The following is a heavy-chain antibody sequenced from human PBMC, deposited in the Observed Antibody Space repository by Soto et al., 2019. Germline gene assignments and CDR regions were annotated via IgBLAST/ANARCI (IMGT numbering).Heavy chain of an antibody. CDR1: EFTFRSYG. J-gene: IGHJ4*02. V-gene: IGHV3-30*18. CDR3: AKDTYYYDSSGYYVFDH. CDR2: ISYDGSNK. D-gene: IGHD3-22*01. Sequence: QVQLVESGGGVVQPGRSLRLSCAASEFTFRSYGIHWVRQAPGKGLEWVAHISYDGSNKHYADSVKGRFTISRDNSKNXGYLEMNSLRAEDTAVYYCAKDTYYYDSSGYYVFDHWGQGTLVTVSS.